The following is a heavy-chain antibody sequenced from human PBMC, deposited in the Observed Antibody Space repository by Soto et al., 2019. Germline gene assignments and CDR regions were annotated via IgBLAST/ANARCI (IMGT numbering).Heavy chain of an antibody. CDR1: GGSISSGDYY. D-gene: IGHD2-15*01. CDR3: ASEKLHGVHLDY. J-gene: IGHJ4*02. Sequence: QVQLQESGPGLVKPSETLSLTCTVSGGSISSGDYYWSWIRQPPGKGLEWIGYIYYSGSTYNNPSLKSRVTRSVRTSNNQFPLKRSSVPSADTAVYYCASEKLHGVHLDYRGQGTLVTVSS. V-gene: IGHV4-30-4*01. CDR2: IYYSGST.